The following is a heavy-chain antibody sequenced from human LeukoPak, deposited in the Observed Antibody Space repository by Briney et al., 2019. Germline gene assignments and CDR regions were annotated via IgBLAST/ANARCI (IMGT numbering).Heavy chain of an antibody. CDR3: ARDNYDGTTNWFDP. D-gene: IGHD4-11*01. Sequence: ASVKVSCKASGYTFTSYGISWVRQAPGQGLEWMGWISACNGNKNYAQKLQGRVTMTTDTSTSTAYMELRSLRSDDTAVYYCARDNYDGTTNWFDPWGQGTLVTVSS. CDR2: ISACNGNK. J-gene: IGHJ5*02. CDR1: GYTFTSYG. V-gene: IGHV1-18*01.